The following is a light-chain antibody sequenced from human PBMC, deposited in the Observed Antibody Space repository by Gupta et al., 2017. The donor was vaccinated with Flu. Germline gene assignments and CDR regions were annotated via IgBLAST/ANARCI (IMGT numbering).Light chain of an antibody. V-gene: IGLV2-14*01. J-gene: IGLJ1*01. CDR3: MSYTTRITYV. CDR1: SSDVGNYDY. CDR2: EVN. Sequence: QPALPQPASVSGSPGQTITMSCTGTSSDVGNYDYVSWYQQHPGKAPKLMIYEVNNRPSGVSDRFSGSKSGNTASLTISGHQSEDEADYYCMSYTTRITYVFGSGTKVTVL.